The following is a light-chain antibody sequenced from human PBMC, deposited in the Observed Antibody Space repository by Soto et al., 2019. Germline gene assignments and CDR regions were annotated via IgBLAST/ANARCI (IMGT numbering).Light chain of an antibody. Sequence: EMALTKSPATLDLSPRERATLSGRASQSVSSYLPWYQQKPCQATRLLIYDTSKRATGSPARFSGSGSGTDFTLTNSSLEPEDFAGDYCQQLTTWNLSLTFGPEPKVDLK. CDR1: QSVSSY. J-gene: IGKJ3*01. CDR2: DTS. CDR3: QQLTTWNLSLT. V-gene: IGKV3-11*01.